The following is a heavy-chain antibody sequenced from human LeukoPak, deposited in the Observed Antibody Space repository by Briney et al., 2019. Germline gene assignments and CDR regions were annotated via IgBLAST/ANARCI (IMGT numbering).Heavy chain of an antibody. CDR2: ITERGST. CDR1: GGSFSGHY. CDR3: ARGPITEDGTFHSPYA. V-gene: IGHV4-34*01. D-gene: IGHD1-1*01. Sequence: SETLSLTCSVSGGSFSGHYWSWIRQSPGKGLEWIGEITERGSTNYHPSLKSRVTISRETSKNHFSLKVSSLAAADTAVYYCARGPITEDGTFHSPYAWGQGTLVTVSS. J-gene: IGHJ5*02.